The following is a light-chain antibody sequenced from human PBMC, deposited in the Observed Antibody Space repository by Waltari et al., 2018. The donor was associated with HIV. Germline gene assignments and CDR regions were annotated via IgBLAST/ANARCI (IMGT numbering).Light chain of an antibody. CDR1: QSVSTN. CDR3: HQYNNWPPWT. Sequence: EIVMTQSPAALSVSPGERATLSCRASQSVSTNLAWYQQKPGQAPRLLIYGTSTRATGISDRFSGSGSGTEFILTISSLQSEDFAVYYCHQYNNWPPWTFGQGTKVEIK. CDR2: GTS. J-gene: IGKJ1*01. V-gene: IGKV3-15*01.